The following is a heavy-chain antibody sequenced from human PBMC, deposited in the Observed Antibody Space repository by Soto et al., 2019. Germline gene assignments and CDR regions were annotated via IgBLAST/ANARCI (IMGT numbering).Heavy chain of an antibody. CDR3: ARIGPYCGGDCYHEFDF. CDR2: VSGSGGGT. D-gene: IGHD2-21*02. CDR1: GFTFNTYG. J-gene: IGHJ4*02. V-gene: IGHV3-23*01. Sequence: HPGGSLRLSCAASGFTFNTYGMTWVRQAPGKGLEWVSTVSGSGGGTYYADSVKGRFTISRVNSKNTMYLQMSNLRAEDTAVYFCARIGPYCGGDCYHEFDFWGLGTPVTVSS.